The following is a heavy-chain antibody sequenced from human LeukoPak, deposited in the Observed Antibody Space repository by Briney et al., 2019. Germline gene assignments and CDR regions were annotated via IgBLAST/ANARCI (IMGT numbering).Heavy chain of an antibody. Sequence: PGGSLRLPCAASGFAFRSYAMSWFRQAPGKGLEWVSAISGSGGSTYYADSVKGRFTISRDNSKDTLYLQVNSLRAEDTAVYYCAKGTHRYYDILTGYYDSNYFDYWGQGTLVTVSS. CDR2: ISGSGGST. J-gene: IGHJ4*02. CDR1: GFAFRSYA. CDR3: AKGTHRYYDILTGYYDSNYFDY. V-gene: IGHV3-23*01. D-gene: IGHD3-9*01.